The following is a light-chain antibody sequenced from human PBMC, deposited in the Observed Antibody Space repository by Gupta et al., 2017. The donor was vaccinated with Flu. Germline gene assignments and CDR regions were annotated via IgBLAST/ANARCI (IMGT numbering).Light chain of an antibody. Sequence: SSFVTQPPSVSVAPGPTPRIACGGNNIGRKSVHWYQQKPGQAPVLVVYDDSDRPSGIPERFSGSNSAATDTLTISGLHAGDEGDYYCRSSYGSRGHPVFGGGTMLTVL. CDR2: DDS. CDR1: NIGRKS. V-gene: IGLV3-21*02. CDR3: RSSYGSRGHPV. J-gene: IGLJ3*02.